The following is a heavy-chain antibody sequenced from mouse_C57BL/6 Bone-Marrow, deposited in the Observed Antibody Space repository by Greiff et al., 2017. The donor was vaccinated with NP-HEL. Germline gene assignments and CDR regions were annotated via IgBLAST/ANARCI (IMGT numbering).Heavy chain of an antibody. D-gene: IGHD1-1*01. V-gene: IGHV5-17*01. CDR2: ISSGSSTT. CDR1: GFTFSDYG. CDR3: ARVGSSFYYFDY. Sequence: EVKVVESGGGLVKPGGSLKLSCAASGFTFSDYGMHWVRQAPEKGLEWVAYISSGSSTTYYADTVKGRFTISRDNAKNTLFLQMTSLRSEDTAMYYCARVGSSFYYFDYWGQGTTLTVSS. J-gene: IGHJ2*01.